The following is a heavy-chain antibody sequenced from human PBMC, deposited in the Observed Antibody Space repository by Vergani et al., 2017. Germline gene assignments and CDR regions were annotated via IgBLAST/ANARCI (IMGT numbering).Heavy chain of an antibody. V-gene: IGHV2-5*04. CDR3: VYRKSECGTTGCFYPFYYHYYKDV. Sequence: QITLKESGPTLVKPTQTLTLTCTFSGFSLNTRGVSVAWIRQPPGNALDWLALIYWNDDQHYSPSLNNRVTNTKDTSKSQVVLTMTNMDYVDTGTYYCVYRKSECGTTGCFYPFYYHYYKDVLLKGTTVTVSS. CDR2: IYWNDDQ. CDR1: GFSLNTRGVS. D-gene: IGHD1-7*01. J-gene: IGHJ6*03.